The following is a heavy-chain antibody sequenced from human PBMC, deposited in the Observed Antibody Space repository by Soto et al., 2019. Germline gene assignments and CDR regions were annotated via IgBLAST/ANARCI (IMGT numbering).Heavy chain of an antibody. V-gene: IGHV1-18*01. CDR3: ARDPPPPDY. CDR2: ISTYNGNT. CDR1: GYTFASYA. J-gene: IGHJ4*02. Sequence: GASVKVSCKASGYTFASYAISWMRQAPGQGLEWMGWISTYNGNTNYAQKLQGRVTMTTDTSTSTAYMELRSLRSDDTAVYYCARDPPPPDYWGQGTLVTVSS.